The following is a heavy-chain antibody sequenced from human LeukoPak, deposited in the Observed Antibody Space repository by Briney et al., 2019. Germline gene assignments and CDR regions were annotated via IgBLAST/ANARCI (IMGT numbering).Heavy chain of an antibody. Sequence: GGSLRLSRAASGFTFSSYAMHWVRQAPGKGLEWVAVISYDGSNKYYADSVKGRFTISRDNSKNTLYLQMNSLRAEDTAVYYCAREDSWYAFDIWGQGTMVTVSS. J-gene: IGHJ3*02. V-gene: IGHV3-30-3*01. CDR3: AREDSWYAFDI. D-gene: IGHD6-13*01. CDR1: GFTFSSYA. CDR2: ISYDGSNK.